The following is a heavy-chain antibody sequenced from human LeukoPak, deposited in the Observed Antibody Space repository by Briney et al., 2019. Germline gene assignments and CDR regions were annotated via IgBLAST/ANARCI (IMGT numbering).Heavy chain of an antibody. CDR3: AKCGNYYGSASYLFDY. CDR2: ISYYGSNK. CDR1: GFTFSSYV. V-gene: IGHV3-30*18. J-gene: IGHJ4*02. D-gene: IGHD3-10*01. Sequence: GGSLRLSCAASGFTFSSYVMHWVRQAPGKGLELVAAISYYGSNKYYAYSVKGRFTISRDNSKNPLYLQMNSLRAEDTAVYYCAKCGNYYGSASYLFDYWGEGTLVTVSS.